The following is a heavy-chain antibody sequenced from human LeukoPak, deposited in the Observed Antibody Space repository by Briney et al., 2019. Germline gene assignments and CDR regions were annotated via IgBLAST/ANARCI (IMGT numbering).Heavy chain of an antibody. Sequence: GGSLRLSCAASGFTFSSYWMSWVPQAPGKGLEWVANIKQDGSEKYHVDSVKGRFTISRDNPKNSLYLQMNSLRAENTAVYYCARWWIKQWLAWFDHWGQGTLVTVSS. CDR3: ARWWIKQWLAWFDH. CDR2: IKQDGSEK. CDR1: GFTFSSYW. J-gene: IGHJ5*02. V-gene: IGHV3-7*01. D-gene: IGHD6-19*01.